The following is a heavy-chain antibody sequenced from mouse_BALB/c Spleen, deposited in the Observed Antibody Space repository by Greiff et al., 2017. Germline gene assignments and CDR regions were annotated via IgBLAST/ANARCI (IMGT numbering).Heavy chain of an antibody. V-gene: IGHV2-9*02. CDR3: ARDGHCYGDNYFDY. CDR2: IWAGGST. J-gene: IGHJ2*01. D-gene: IGHD1-2*01. Sequence: VQRVESGPGLVAPSQSLSITCTVSGFSLTSYGVHWVRQPPGKGLEWLGVIWAGGSTNYNSALMSRLSISKDNSKSQIFLKMNSLQTDDTAMYYCARDGHCYGDNYFDYWGQGTTLTVSS. CDR1: GFSLTSYG.